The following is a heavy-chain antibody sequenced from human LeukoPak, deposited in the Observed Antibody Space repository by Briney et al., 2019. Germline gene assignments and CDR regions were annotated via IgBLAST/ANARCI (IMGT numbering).Heavy chain of an antibody. Sequence: SETLSLTCTVSGGSISSYYWSWIRQPPGKGLEWIGYIYYSESTNYNPSLKSRVTISVDTSKNQFSLKLSSVTAADTAVYYCARLTYYYDSSGYLYYFDYWGQGTLVTVSS. J-gene: IGHJ4*02. CDR2: IYYSEST. D-gene: IGHD3-22*01. CDR1: GGSISSYY. CDR3: ARLTYYYDSSGYLYYFDY. V-gene: IGHV4-59*08.